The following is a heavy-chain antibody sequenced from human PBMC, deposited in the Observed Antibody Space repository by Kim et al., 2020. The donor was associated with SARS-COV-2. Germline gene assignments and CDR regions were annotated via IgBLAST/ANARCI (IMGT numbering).Heavy chain of an antibody. J-gene: IGHJ6*02. Sequence: GGSLRLSCAASGFTFSSYAMSWVRQAPGKGLEWVSAISGSGGSTYYADSVKGRFTISRDNSKNTLYLQMNSLRAEDTAVYYCAKDLGYCSSTSCFGDWGGMDVWGQGTTVTVSS. D-gene: IGHD2-2*01. CDR2: ISGSGGST. CDR3: AKDLGYCSSTSCFGDWGGMDV. V-gene: IGHV3-23*01. CDR1: GFTFSSYA.